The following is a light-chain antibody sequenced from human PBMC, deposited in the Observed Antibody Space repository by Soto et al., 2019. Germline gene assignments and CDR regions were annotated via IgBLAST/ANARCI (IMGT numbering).Light chain of an antibody. Sequence: SSELTQPPSVSVSLGQTASITCSGDKLGNKYATWYQQKPGQSPVLVIYQDSKRPSGIPDRFSGSNSGNTATLTISGTQAMDEADYYCQAWDSRTLYVFGTGTKVTVL. J-gene: IGLJ1*01. CDR3: QAWDSRTLYV. CDR1: KLGNKY. CDR2: QDS. V-gene: IGLV3-1*01.